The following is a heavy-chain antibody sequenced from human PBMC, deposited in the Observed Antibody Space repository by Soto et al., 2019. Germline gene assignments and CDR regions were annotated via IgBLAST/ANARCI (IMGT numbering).Heavy chain of an antibody. J-gene: IGHJ4*02. D-gene: IGHD3-10*02. Sequence: EVQLVESGGGLVQPGRSLRLSCAASGFTFDAYAMHWVRQGPGKGLEWVSSISWNSGNLGYADSVKGRFTISRDNAKHSLSLQLNSLRGQDTALYDCAQGPLPTVFAFNDYSGQGTLVTVSS. CDR1: GFTFDAYA. CDR3: AQGPLPTVFAFNDY. V-gene: IGHV3-9*01. CDR2: ISWNSGNL.